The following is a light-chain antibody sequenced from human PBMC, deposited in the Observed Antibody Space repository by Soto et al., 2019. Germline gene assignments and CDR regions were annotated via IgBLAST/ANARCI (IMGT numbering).Light chain of an antibody. V-gene: IGKV1-8*01. CDR3: QQYYSYSWT. J-gene: IGKJ1*01. CDR2: AAS. CDR1: QGISSY. Sequence: AIRMTQSPSSLSASTGDRVTITCRASQGISSYLAWYQQKPGKAPKLLIYAASTLQSGVPSRFSGSGSGTDFTLTISCLQSEDFATYYRQQYYSYSWTFGQGTRWIS.